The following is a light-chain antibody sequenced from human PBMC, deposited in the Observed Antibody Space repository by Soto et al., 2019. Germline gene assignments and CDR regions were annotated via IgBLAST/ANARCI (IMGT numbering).Light chain of an antibody. CDR3: QQYNHWPLT. Sequence: EIVLAQSPATLSVSPGERATLSCRASQSVSSNLAWYQQKPGQAPRLLIYGASTRATGVPARFSGSGSGTEFTLTISSLQSEEFEVYHWQQYNHWPLTFGGGTKVEI. CDR2: GAS. J-gene: IGKJ4*02. V-gene: IGKV3-15*01. CDR1: QSVSSN.